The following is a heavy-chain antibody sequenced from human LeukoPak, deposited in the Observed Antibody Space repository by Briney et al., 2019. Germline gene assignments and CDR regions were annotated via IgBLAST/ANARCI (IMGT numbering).Heavy chain of an antibody. J-gene: IGHJ4*02. CDR2: MNPNSGNT. Sequence: ASVKVSCKASGYTFTSYDINWVRQATGQGLEWMGWMNPNSGNTGYAQKFQGRVTMTRNASMSTAYMELSSLTSEDTAVYYCARAAPVGYSYGYGLDYWGQGTLVTVSS. D-gene: IGHD5-18*01. V-gene: IGHV1-8*01. CDR3: ARAAPVGYSYGYGLDY. CDR1: GYTFTSYD.